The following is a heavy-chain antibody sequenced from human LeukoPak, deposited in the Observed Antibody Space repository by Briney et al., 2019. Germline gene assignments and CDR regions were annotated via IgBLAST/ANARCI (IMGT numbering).Heavy chain of an antibody. Sequence: PGGSLRLSCAASGFTFHGHAMHWVRQVPGKGLEWVSLISGDGGSTYYADSVKGRFTISRDNSKNSLHLQMNSLTTEDTALYYCARGDQWLIHNWGQGTLVTVSS. V-gene: IGHV3-43*02. CDR2: ISGDGGST. J-gene: IGHJ4*02. D-gene: IGHD6-19*01. CDR1: GFTFHGHA. CDR3: ARGDQWLIHN.